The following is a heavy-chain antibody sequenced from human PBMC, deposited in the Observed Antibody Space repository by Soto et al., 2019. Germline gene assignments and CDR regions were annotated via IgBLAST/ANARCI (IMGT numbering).Heavy chain of an antibody. D-gene: IGHD2-2*02. V-gene: IGHV3-11*06. J-gene: IGHJ3*02. CDR2: INPTGSYT. Sequence: QVLLVESGGGLVKPGGPLRLSCAASGFTFSDHFMTWIRQAPGKGLEWLSYINPTGSYTNYADSVRGRFTISRDYAKTSLYLQMNSLRVDDTAVYYWARARGLEYTNSFDSFDIWGQGTMVSVSS. CDR1: GFTFSDHF. CDR3: ARARGLEYTNSFDSFDI.